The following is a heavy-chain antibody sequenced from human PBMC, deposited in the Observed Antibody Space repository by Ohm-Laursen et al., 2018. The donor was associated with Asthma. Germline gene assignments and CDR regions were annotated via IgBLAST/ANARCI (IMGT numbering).Heavy chain of an antibody. CDR2: IYYSGLT. Sequence: TLSLTCTVSGGSISSGGYYWSWIRQPPGKGLEWIGYIYYSGLTYSNPSLRSRVIISVDTSKNQFSLNLTSVTAADTAVYYCARGAFYYESTGYYFFDHWGQGALVTVSS. CDR3: ARGAFYYESTGYYFFDH. V-gene: IGHV4-31*03. D-gene: IGHD3-22*01. J-gene: IGHJ4*02. CDR1: GGSISSGGYY.